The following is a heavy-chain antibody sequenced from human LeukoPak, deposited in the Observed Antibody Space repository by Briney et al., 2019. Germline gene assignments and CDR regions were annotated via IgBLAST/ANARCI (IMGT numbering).Heavy chain of an antibody. J-gene: IGHJ5*02. CDR1: GGTFNNFA. D-gene: IGHD2-21*02. CDR2: ITPMVGVT. Sequence: SVKASCKSSGGTFNNFAFSWVRQAPGQRLEWMGRITPMVGVTNYAQDFQGRVTLTADKATTTVYMELIDLRSEDTAVYYCARWHQMVMTDWFDPWGQGTLVTVSS. CDR3: ARWHQMVMTDWFDP. V-gene: IGHV1-69*04.